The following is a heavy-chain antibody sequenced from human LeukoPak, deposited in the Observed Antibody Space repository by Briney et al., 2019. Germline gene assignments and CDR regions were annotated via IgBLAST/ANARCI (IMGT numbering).Heavy chain of an antibody. CDR3: AKDATAGPYFHWFGN. Sequence: GGSLRLSCAASGFTFSSYAMNWVRQAPGKGLEWVAGISSGDRTFHAESVKGRFTISRDKSKDTLYLQMNSLRAEDTAVYYCAKDATAGPYFHWFGNWGQGTQVIVSS. V-gene: IGHV3-23*01. J-gene: IGHJ1*01. D-gene: IGHD3-9*01. CDR2: ISSGDRT. CDR1: GFTFSSYA.